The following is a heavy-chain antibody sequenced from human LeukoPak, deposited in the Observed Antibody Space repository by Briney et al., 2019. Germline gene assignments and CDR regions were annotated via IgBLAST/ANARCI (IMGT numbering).Heavy chain of an antibody. Sequence: PGGSLRLSCAASGFTFNSYAMNWVRQAPGKGLEWVSAISSSGGSTYYADSVKGRFTISRDNSKNTLYLQMNSLRAEDTAVYYCAKEGIRDHSFDPWGQGTLVTVSS. V-gene: IGHV3-23*01. CDR3: AKEGIRDHSFDP. CDR1: GFTFNSYA. J-gene: IGHJ5*02. D-gene: IGHD5-18*01. CDR2: ISSSGGST.